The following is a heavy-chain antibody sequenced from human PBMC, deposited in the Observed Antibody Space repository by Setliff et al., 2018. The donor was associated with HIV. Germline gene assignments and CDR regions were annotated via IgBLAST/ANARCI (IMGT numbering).Heavy chain of an antibody. CDR2: IYYSGST. CDR1: GGSFSSYY. V-gene: IGHV4-34*09. D-gene: IGHD2-2*01. Sequence: SETLSLTCAVYGGSFSSYYWSWIRQPPGKGLEWIGYIYYSGSTYYNPTLKSRATISVDTSKNQFSLKVNSVTAADTAGYYWARAFCSSTSCYGGGDAFDIWGQGTMVTVSS. CDR3: ARAFCSSTSCYGGGDAFDI. J-gene: IGHJ3*02.